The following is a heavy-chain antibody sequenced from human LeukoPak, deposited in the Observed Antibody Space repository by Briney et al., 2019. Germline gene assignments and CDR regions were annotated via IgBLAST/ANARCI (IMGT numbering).Heavy chain of an antibody. CDR2: ISGSGGST. Sequence: PGGSLRLSCAASGFTFSSYAMSWVRQAPGKGLEWVSAISGSGGSTYYADSVKGRFTISRDNSKNTLYLQMNSLRAEDTAVYYCASLLSGVGPGSSWYGVDYWGQGTLVTVSS. J-gene: IGHJ4*02. V-gene: IGHV3-23*01. CDR1: GFTFSSYA. D-gene: IGHD6-13*01. CDR3: ASLLSGVGPGSSWYGVDY.